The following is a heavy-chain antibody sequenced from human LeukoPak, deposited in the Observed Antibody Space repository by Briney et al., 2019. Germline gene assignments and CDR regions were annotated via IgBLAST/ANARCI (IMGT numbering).Heavy chain of an antibody. V-gene: IGHV3-30*18. Sequence: PGRSLRLSCAASEFTFSTYDMHWVRQAPGKGLEWGATISYDGSYKYYGDSVKGRFTISRDNSKNTLYLQMNSLRPEDTAVYYCANARYNGDDSPPEFDYWGQGTLVTVSS. CDR1: EFTFSTYD. CDR2: ISYDGSYK. CDR3: ANARYNGDDSPPEFDY. D-gene: IGHD5-12*01. J-gene: IGHJ4*02.